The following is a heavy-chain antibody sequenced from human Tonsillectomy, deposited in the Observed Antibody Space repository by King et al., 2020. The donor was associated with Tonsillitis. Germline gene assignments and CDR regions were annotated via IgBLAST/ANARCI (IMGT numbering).Heavy chain of an antibody. J-gene: IGHJ6*02. Sequence: VQLVQSGGGVVQPGRSLRLSCAASGFTFSSYGMHWVRQAPGKGLEWVTIISYDGSKKYYADSVKGRFTISRDNSKNTLYLQMNSLRADDTAVYYCAKAEHYDFWSAMDVWGPGTTVTVSS. D-gene: IGHD3-3*01. CDR2: ISYDGSKK. CDR3: AKAEHYDFWSAMDV. CDR1: GFTFSSYG. V-gene: IGHV3-30*18.